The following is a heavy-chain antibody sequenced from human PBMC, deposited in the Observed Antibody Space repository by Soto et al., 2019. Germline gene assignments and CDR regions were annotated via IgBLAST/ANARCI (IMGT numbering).Heavy chain of an antibody. D-gene: IGHD3-3*01. J-gene: IGHJ4*02. CDR3: AGGLLRFLEGGRWESFDY. V-gene: IGHV4-31*03. CDR1: GGSISSGGYY. CDR2: IYYSGST. Sequence: SETLSLTCTVSGGSISSGGYYWSWIRQHPGKGLEWIGYIYYSGSTYYNPSLKSRVTILVDTSKNQFSLKLNSVTAADTAVYYCAGGLLRFLEGGRWESFDYWGQGTLVTVSS.